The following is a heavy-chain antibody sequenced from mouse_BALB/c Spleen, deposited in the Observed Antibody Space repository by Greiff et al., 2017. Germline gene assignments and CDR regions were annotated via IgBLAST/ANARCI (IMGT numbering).Heavy chain of an antibody. J-gene: IGHJ3*01. CDR3: AREAPYYDYGFAY. D-gene: IGHD2-4*01. CDR2: IWAGGST. CDR1: GFSLTSYG. V-gene: IGHV2-9*02. Sequence: QVQLVESGPGLVAPSQSLSITCTVSGFSLTSYGVHWVRQPPGKGLEWLGVIWAGGSTNYNSALMSRLSISKDNSKSQVFLKMNSLQTDDTAMYYCAREAPYYDYGFAYWGQGTLVTVSA.